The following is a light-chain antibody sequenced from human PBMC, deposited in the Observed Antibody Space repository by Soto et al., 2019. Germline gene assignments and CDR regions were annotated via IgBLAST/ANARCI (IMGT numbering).Light chain of an antibody. CDR2: GAS. Sequence: EIVLTQSPGTLSLSEGEGATLSCRASQSVSNNYLAWYQQKPGQAPRLLIYGASNRATGIPDRFSGSGSGTDFTLTISRLEPEDFAVYFCQQYNNCPLTFGGGTKVDI. V-gene: IGKV3-20*01. CDR3: QQYNNCPLT. J-gene: IGKJ4*01. CDR1: QSVSNNY.